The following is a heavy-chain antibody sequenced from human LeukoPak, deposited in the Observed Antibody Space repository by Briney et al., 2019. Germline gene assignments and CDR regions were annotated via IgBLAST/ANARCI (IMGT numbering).Heavy chain of an antibody. Sequence: ASVKVPCKASGYTFTGYYMHWVRHPPGQGLEWVGWINPNSGGTNYAQKFQGRVTMTRDTSISTAYMELSRLRSDDTAVYYCVRDGIQLWFEDWFDPWGQGTLVTVSS. CDR2: INPNSGGT. CDR1: GYTFTGYY. D-gene: IGHD5-18*01. CDR3: VRDGIQLWFEDWFDP. J-gene: IGHJ5*02. V-gene: IGHV1-2*02.